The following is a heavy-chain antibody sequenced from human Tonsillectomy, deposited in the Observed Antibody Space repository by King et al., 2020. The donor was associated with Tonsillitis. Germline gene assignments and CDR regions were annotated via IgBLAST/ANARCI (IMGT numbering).Heavy chain of an antibody. J-gene: IGHJ4*02. CDR2: ISYDGSNK. CDR3: ARDGLHKQCCRSASCYSRDFDY. V-gene: IGHV3-30-3*01. Sequence: VQLVESGGGVVQPGRSLRLSCAASGFTFSSYAMHWVRQAPGKGREWVAVISYDGSNKYYADSVKGRFTISRDNSKNTLYLQMNSLRAEDTAVYYCARDGLHKQCCRSASCYSRDFDYWGQGTLVTVSS. CDR1: GFTFSSYA. D-gene: IGHD2-2*01.